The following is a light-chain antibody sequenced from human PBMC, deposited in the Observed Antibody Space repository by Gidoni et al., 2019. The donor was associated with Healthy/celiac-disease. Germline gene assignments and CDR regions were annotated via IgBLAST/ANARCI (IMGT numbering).Light chain of an antibody. CDR2: WAS. V-gene: IGKV4-1*01. CDR1: QRVLYSSNNKNY. Sequence: DIVMTQSPDSLSVSLGERATINCKSSQRVLYSSNNKNYLAWYQQKPGQPPKLLIYWASTRESGVPDRFSGSGSGTDLTLTISSLQAEDVAVYYCQQYYSTPFTFGPGTKVDIK. J-gene: IGKJ3*01. CDR3: QQYYSTPFT.